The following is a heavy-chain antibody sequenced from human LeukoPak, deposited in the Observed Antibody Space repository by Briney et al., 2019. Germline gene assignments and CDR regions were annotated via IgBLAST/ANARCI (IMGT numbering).Heavy chain of an antibody. J-gene: IGHJ6*02. Sequence: PSETLSLTCTVSGGSISSSSYYWGWIRQPPGKGLDWIGSIYYSGSTYYNPSLKSRVTISVDTSKNQFSLKLSSVTAADTAVYYCARSITMVRGLHYYGMDVWGQGTTVTVSS. CDR2: IYYSGST. CDR3: ARSITMVRGLHYYGMDV. D-gene: IGHD3-10*01. CDR1: GGSISSSSYY. V-gene: IGHV4-39*01.